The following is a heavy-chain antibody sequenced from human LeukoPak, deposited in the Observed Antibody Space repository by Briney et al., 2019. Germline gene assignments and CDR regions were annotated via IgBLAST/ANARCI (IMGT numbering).Heavy chain of an antibody. CDR3: GSGIGYSYGRYYFEY. CDR2: ITASGGNT. J-gene: IGHJ4*02. D-gene: IGHD5-18*01. CDR1: GFTFSRYA. Sequence: PGGSLRLSCAASGFTFSRYAMGWVRQAPGKGLEWVSVITASGGNTYYADSVKGRFTISRDNSKNTLYLQVNSLRTEDTAVYYCGSGIGYSYGRYYFEYWGQGTVVTVSS. V-gene: IGHV3-23*01.